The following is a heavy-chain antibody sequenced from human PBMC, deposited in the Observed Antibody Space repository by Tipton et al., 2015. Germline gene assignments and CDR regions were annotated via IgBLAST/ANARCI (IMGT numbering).Heavy chain of an antibody. J-gene: IGHJ6*02. Sequence: TLSLTCTVSGGSVSSGSYYWSWIRQPPGKGLEWIGYISYTETSHYNPSLKSRVTISTDTSKNQFSLKLSSVTAADTAVYYCARDLGQQLVGPYYFHYAMDVWGQGTSVTVSS. CDR1: GGSVSSGSYY. D-gene: IGHD6-6*01. CDR2: ISYTETS. CDR3: ARDLGQQLVGPYYFHYAMDV. V-gene: IGHV4-61*01.